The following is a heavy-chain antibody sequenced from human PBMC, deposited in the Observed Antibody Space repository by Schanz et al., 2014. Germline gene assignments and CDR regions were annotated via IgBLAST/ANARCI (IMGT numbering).Heavy chain of an antibody. V-gene: IGHV3-21*02. CDR3: AKDTGYCHGGACYCFEY. J-gene: IGHJ4*02. D-gene: IGHD2-8*02. CDR1: GFTFSSYG. CDR2: ISSSSSYI. Sequence: EVQLLDSGGGLVQPGGSLRLSCAASGFTFSSYGMHWVRQAPGKGLEWVSSISSSSSYISYADSVKGRFSISRDNSQNTLYLQMDSLRPEDTAVYFCAKDTGYCHGGACYCFEYWGLGILVTVSS.